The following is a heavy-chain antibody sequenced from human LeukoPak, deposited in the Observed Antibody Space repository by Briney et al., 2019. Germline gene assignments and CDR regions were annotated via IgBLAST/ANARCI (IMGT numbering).Heavy chain of an antibody. J-gene: IGHJ4*02. V-gene: IGHV4-34*01. Sequence: SGTLSLTCAVYGGSFSGYYWSWIRQPPGKGLEWIGEINHCGSTNYNPSLKSRVSISVDSSKNQFSLKVSSVTAADTAVYYCARGSDTAAGLYWGQGTLVTVSS. CDR3: ARGSDTAAGLY. CDR1: GGSFSGYY. CDR2: INHCGST. D-gene: IGHD6-13*01.